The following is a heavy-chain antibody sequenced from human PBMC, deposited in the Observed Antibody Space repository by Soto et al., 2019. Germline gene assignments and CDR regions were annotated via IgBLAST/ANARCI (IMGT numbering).Heavy chain of an antibody. CDR2: TINSGGSA. CDR3: AKDKMEQWLVGGFFDF. J-gene: IGHJ4*02. Sequence: GSLRLSCTASGFTFSSYAMSWVRQAPGKGLEWVSATINSGGSAYYADSVRGRFTISRDNSKNTLYLQMNSLRAEDTAVYYCAKDKMEQWLVGGFFDFWGQGTLVT. V-gene: IGHV3-23*01. CDR1: GFTFSSYA. D-gene: IGHD6-19*01.